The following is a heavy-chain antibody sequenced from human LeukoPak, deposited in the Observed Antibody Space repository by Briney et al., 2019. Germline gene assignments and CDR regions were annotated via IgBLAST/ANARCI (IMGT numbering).Heavy chain of an antibody. CDR1: GFTVSSNY. J-gene: IGHJ4*02. CDR2: IYSGGTT. Sequence: PGGSLRLSCAASGFTVSSNYMSWVRQAPGMGLEWVSVIYSGGTTYYADSVKGRFTISRDNSKNMLYLQMNSLRAEDTAVYYCARDSGSGSNDYWGQGTLVTVSS. D-gene: IGHD1-26*01. CDR3: ARDSGSGSNDY. V-gene: IGHV3-53*01.